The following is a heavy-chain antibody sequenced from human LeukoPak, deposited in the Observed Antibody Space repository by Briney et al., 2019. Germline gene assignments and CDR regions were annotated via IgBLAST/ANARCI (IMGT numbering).Heavy chain of an antibody. Sequence: SVKVSCKASGGTFSSYAISWVRQAPGQGLEWMGGIIPIFGTANYAQKFQGRVTITTDESTSTAYMELRSLRSDDTAVYYCARVNGELQPPIGYWGQGTLVTVSS. D-gene: IGHD1-26*01. CDR1: GGTFSSYA. CDR3: ARVNGELQPPIGY. CDR2: IIPIFGTA. J-gene: IGHJ4*02. V-gene: IGHV1-69*05.